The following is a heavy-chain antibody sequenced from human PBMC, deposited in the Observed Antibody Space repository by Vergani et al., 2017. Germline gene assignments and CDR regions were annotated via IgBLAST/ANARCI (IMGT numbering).Heavy chain of an antibody. D-gene: IGHD6-13*01. J-gene: IGHJ6*02. CDR2: IIPILGIA. CDR1: GGTFSSYT. CDR3: ARDQDSSSWYVGRYYYYGMDV. Sequence: QVQLVQSGAEVKKPGSSVKVSCKASGGTFSSYTISWVRQAPGQGLEWMGRIIPILGIANYAQKFQGRVTITADKSTSTAYMELSSLRSEDTAVYYCARDQDSSSWYVGRYYYYGMDVWGQGTTVTVSS. V-gene: IGHV1-69*08.